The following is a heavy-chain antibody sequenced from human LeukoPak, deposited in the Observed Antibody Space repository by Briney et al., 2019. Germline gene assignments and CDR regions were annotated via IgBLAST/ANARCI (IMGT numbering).Heavy chain of an antibody. D-gene: IGHD3-22*01. J-gene: IGHJ4*02. CDR2: IKKDGSEK. V-gene: IGHV3-7*01. CDR1: GFTVSSNY. CDR3: ARDLYRIVVVPHYFDY. Sequence: GGSLRLSCAASGFTVSSNYMSWVRQAPGKGLEWVANIKKDGSEKYYVDSVKGRFTTSRDNAKNSLYLQMNSLRAEDTAVYYCARDLYRIVVVPHYFDYWGQGTLVTVSS.